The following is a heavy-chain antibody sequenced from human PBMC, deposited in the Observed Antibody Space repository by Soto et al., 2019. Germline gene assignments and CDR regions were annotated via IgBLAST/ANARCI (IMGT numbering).Heavy chain of an antibody. CDR1: GFTFSSYG. J-gene: IGHJ4*02. CDR3: ARDEDGYNRYYFEY. Sequence: GGSLRLSCAASGFTFSSYGMHWVRQAPGKGLEWVAVIWYDGSNKYYADSVKGRFTISRDNSKNTLYLQMNSLRAEDTAVYYCARDEDGYNRYYFEYWGQGTLVTVSS. V-gene: IGHV3-33*01. CDR2: IWYDGSNK. D-gene: IGHD5-12*01.